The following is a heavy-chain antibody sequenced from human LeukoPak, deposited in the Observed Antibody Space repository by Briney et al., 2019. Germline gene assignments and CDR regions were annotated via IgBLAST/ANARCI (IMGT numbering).Heavy chain of an antibody. D-gene: IGHD2-21*01. J-gene: IGHJ4*02. CDR2: IYYSGST. Sequence: SETLSLTCTVSGGSISSSSYYWGWIRQPPGKGLEWIGSIYYSGSTYYNPSLKSRVTISVDTSKNQFSLKLSSVTAADTAVYYCARFCGGDCYSGFDYWGQGTLLTVSS. CDR1: GGSISSSSYY. CDR3: ARFCGGDCYSGFDY. V-gene: IGHV4-39*01.